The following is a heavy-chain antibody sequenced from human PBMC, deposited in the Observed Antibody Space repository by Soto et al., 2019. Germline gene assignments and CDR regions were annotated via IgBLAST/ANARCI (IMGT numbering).Heavy chain of an antibody. CDR1: GGTFSSYA. J-gene: IGHJ4*02. V-gene: IGHV1-69*13. CDR2: IIPIFGTA. CDR3: ARSGFDWLLRPYYFDY. Sequence: ASVKVSCKASGGTFSSYAISWVRQAPGQGLEWMGGIIPIFGTANYAQKFQGRVTITADESTSTAYMELSSLRSEDTAVYYCARSGFDWLLRPYYFDYWGQGTLVTVSS. D-gene: IGHD3-9*01.